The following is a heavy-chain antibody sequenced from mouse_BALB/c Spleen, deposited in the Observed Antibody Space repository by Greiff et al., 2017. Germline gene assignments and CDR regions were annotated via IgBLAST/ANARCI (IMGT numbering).Heavy chain of an antibody. V-gene: IGHV1-15*01. J-gene: IGHJ3*01. D-gene: IGHD3-1*01. Sequence: QVQLQQSGAELVRPGASVTLSCKASGYTFTDYEMHWVKQTPVHGLEWIGAIDPETGGTAYNQKFKGKATLTADKSSSTAYMELRSLTSEDSAVYYCTRSKGLEVFAYWGQGTLVTVSA. CDR1: GYTFTDYE. CDR3: TRSKGLEVFAY. CDR2: IDPETGGT.